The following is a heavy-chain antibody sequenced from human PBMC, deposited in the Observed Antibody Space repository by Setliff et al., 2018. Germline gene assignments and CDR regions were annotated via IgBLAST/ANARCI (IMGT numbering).Heavy chain of an antibody. J-gene: IGHJ4*02. CDR2: INHSGST. CDR3: ARVESGSSGSSLNY. V-gene: IGHV4-34*01. Sequence: SETLSLTCAVYGGSFSGYYWSWIRQPPGKGLEWIGEINHSGSTNFNPSLKSRVNISVDTSKSQFSLKMTSVAAADTAVYYCARVESGSSGSSLNYWGQGNLVTVSS. D-gene: IGHD3-10*01. CDR1: GGSFSGYY.